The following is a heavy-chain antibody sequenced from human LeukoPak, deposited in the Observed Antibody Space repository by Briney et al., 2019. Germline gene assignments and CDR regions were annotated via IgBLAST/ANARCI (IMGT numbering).Heavy chain of an antibody. J-gene: IGHJ6*03. D-gene: IGHD1-20*01. CDR1: GFTFDDYG. CDR3: ARGNNWNDDYYYYYMDV. Sequence: GGSLRLSCAASGFTFDDYGMSWVRHAPGKGLEWVAVISYDGSNKYYADSVKGRFTISRDNSKNTLYLQMNSLTTEDTAVYYCARGNNWNDDYYYYYMDVWGKGTTVTVSS. V-gene: IGHV3-30*03. CDR2: ISYDGSNK.